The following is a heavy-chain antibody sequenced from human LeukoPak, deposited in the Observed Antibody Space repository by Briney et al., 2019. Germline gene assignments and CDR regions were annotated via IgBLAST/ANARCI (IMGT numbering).Heavy chain of an antibody. CDR3: ASLTGIAAAGPGYYFDY. V-gene: IGHV3-30*04. D-gene: IGHD6-13*01. CDR2: ISYDGSNK. CDR1: GFTFSSYA. J-gene: IGHJ4*02. Sequence: PGRSLRLSCAASGFTFSSYAMHWVRQAPGKGLEWVAVISYDGSNKYYADSVKGRFTISRDNSKNTLYLQMNSLRAEDTAVYYCASLTGIAAAGPGYYFDYWGQGTLVTVSS.